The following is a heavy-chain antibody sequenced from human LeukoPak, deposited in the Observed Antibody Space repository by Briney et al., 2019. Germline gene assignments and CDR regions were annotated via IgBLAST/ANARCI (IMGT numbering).Heavy chain of an antibody. V-gene: IGHV3-53*01. CDR1: GFTVSSLF. D-gene: IGHD5-24*01. Sequence: GGSLRLSCAASGFTVSSLFMSWVRQAPGKGLQFVSLITGGGGTQYADSVEGRFTISRDNSKNTLFLQMNSLRVEDTAVYYCARGRSTTTIFDYWDQGTLVTVSS. J-gene: IGHJ4*02. CDR2: ITGGGGT. CDR3: ARGRSTTTIFDY.